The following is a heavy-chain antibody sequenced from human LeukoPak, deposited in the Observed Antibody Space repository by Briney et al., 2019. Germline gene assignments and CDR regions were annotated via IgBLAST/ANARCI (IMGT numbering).Heavy chain of an antibody. CDR1: GGTFSSYA. D-gene: IGHD5-24*01. CDR3: ARQDGYNLRGIGPIDP. J-gene: IGHJ5*02. V-gene: IGHV1-69*04. Sequence: SVKVSCRASGGTFSSYAISWVRQAPGQGLEWMGRIIPIFGIANYAQKFQGRVTITADKSTSTAYMELSSLRSEDTAVYYCARQDGYNLRGIGPIDPWGQGTLVTVSS. CDR2: IIPIFGIA.